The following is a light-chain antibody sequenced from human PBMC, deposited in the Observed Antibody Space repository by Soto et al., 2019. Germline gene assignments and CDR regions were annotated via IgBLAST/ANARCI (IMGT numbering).Light chain of an antibody. Sequence: EIVMTQSPATLSVSPGERDTRSCRASQSVSSNLAWYQQKPGQAPRLLIYGASNRATGIPDRFSGSGSGTDFTLTISRLEPEDFAVYYCQQYGSSGTFGQGTKVDIK. J-gene: IGKJ1*01. CDR2: GAS. CDR3: QQYGSSGT. CDR1: QSVSSN. V-gene: IGKV3-20*01.